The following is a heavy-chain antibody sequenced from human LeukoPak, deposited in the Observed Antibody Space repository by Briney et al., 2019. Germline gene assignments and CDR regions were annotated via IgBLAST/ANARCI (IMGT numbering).Heavy chain of an antibody. V-gene: IGHV3-30*18. CDR2: ISYDGSNK. Sequence: GGSLRLSCAASGFTFSSYGMHWVRQAPGKGLVWVAVISYDGSNKYYADPVKGRFTISRDNSKNTLYLQMNSLRAEDTAVYYCAKGLHYGYYFDYWGQGTLVTVSS. CDR3: AKGLHYGYYFDY. CDR1: GFTFSSYG. D-gene: IGHD4-17*01. J-gene: IGHJ4*02.